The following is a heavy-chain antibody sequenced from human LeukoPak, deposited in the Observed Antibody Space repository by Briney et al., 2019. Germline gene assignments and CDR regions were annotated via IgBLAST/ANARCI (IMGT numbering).Heavy chain of an antibody. CDR3: ARQVPRLVLRLRGVFDI. Sequence: SETLSLTCTVSGGSISSSSYYWGWIRQPPGKGLEWIGSIYYSGSTYSNPSLQSRVTISVDTSKNQFSLKLRSVTAADTAVYYCARQVPRLVLRLRGVFDIWRQGPMVTVS. CDR1: GGSISSSSYY. CDR2: IYYSGST. J-gene: IGHJ3*02. D-gene: IGHD2/OR15-2a*01. V-gene: IGHV4-39*01.